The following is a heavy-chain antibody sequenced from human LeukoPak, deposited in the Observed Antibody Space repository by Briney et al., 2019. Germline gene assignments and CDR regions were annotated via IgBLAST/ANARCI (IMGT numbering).Heavy chain of an antibody. Sequence: SETLSLTCAVYGGSFSGYYWSWIRQPPGKGLEWIGEINHSGSTNYNPSLKSRVTISVDTSKNQFSLKLSSVTAADTAVYYCARRLLRYFDWFWGQGTLVTVSS. CDR3: ARRLLRYFDWF. V-gene: IGHV4-34*01. D-gene: IGHD3-9*01. CDR1: GGSFSGYY. J-gene: IGHJ4*02. CDR2: INHSGST.